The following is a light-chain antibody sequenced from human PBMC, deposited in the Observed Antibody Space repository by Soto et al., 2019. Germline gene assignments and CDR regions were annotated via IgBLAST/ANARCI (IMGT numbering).Light chain of an antibody. V-gene: IGKV1-33*01. CDR1: QDISNY. J-gene: IGKJ3*01. CDR3: QQYENVPFT. CDR2: DAS. Sequence: ILMTQSPSSLSASVEDRVTITCQASQDISNYLNWYQQKPGKAPKLLIYDASNLETGVPSRFSGSGSGTDFTFTISSLQPGDIATYFCQQYENVPFTFGPGTKVDIK.